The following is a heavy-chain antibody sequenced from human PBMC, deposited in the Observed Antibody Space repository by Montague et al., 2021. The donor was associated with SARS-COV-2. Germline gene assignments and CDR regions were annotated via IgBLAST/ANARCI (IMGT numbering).Heavy chain of an antibody. CDR1: GGSITGFS. CDR2: VTTSGTT. D-gene: IGHD6-6*01. Sequence: SETLSLTCAVSGGSITGFSWSWVRQPDGKGLEWIGRVTTSGTTNYSPSLRSRVTMSVDTSKNQFSLNLNSVTAADTAIYYCARTPTRPLSLDSWGQGTLVTVSS. V-gene: IGHV4-4*07. J-gene: IGHJ4*02. CDR3: ARTPTRPLSLDS.